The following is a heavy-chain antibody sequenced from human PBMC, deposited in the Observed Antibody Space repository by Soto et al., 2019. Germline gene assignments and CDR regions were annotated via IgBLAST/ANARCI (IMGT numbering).Heavy chain of an antibody. V-gene: IGHV4-30-2*01. CDR3: AKGPTWELYALGY. Sequence: SETLSLTCAVSGGSISSGGYSWSWIRQPPGKGLEWIGYIYHSGSTYYNPSLKSRVTISVDRSKNQFSLKLSSVTAADTAVYYCAKGPTWELYALGYWGQGTLVTVSS. J-gene: IGHJ4*02. D-gene: IGHD1-26*01. CDR1: GGSISSGGYS. CDR2: IYHSGST.